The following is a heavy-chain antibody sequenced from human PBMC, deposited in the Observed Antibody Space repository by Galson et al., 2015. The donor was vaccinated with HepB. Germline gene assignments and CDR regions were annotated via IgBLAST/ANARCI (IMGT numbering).Heavy chain of an antibody. CDR3: ARGPVTYYYGSGSYLDPFDY. J-gene: IGHJ4*02. Sequence: SVKVSCKASGGTFSSYAISWVRQAPGQGLEWMGGIIPIFGTANYAQKFPGRVTITADESTSTAYMELSSLRSEDTAAYYCARGPVTYYYGSGSYLDPFDYWGQGTLVAVSS. CDR2: IIPIFGTA. D-gene: IGHD3-10*01. V-gene: IGHV1-69*13. CDR1: GGTFSSYA.